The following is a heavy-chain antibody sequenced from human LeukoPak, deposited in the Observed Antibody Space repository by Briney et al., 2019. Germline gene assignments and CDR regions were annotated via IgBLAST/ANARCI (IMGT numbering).Heavy chain of an antibody. J-gene: IGHJ4*02. D-gene: IGHD6-13*01. V-gene: IGHV3-21*01. CDR2: ISSSSSYI. CDR3: ARADLAAATPYFDY. Sequence: PGGSLRLSCAASGFTFSSYSMNWFRQAPAKGLEWVSSISSSSSYIYYADSVKGRFTISRDNAKNSLYLQMNSLRAEDTAVYYCARADLAAATPYFDYWGQGTLVTVSS. CDR1: GFTFSSYS.